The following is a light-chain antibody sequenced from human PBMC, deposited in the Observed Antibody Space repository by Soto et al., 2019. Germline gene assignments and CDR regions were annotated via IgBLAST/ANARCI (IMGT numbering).Light chain of an antibody. CDR2: EVI. J-gene: IGLJ1*01. V-gene: IGLV2-14*01. CDR1: SSDVGAYDS. CDR3: SSYTNTNTYV. Sequence: QSALTQPASVSGSPGQSITISCTGTSSDVGAYDSVSWYQQHPGKAPKLMIYEVINRSSGVSNRLSGSKSGNTASLTISGLQAEDEADYHCSSYTNTNTYVFGTGTKLTVL.